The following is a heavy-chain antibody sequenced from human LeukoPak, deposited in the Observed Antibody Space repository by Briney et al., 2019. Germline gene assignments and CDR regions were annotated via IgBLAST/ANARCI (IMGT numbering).Heavy chain of an antibody. D-gene: IGHD6-19*01. J-gene: IGHJ6*02. CDR3: ARFGGYSSGWSLYYYYYYGMDV. CDR1: GYSFTSYW. V-gene: IGHV5-51*01. CDR2: IYPGDSDT. Sequence: GESLKISCKGSGYSFTSYWIGWVRQIPGKGLEWMGIIYPGDSDTRYSQSFQGQVTISADKSISTAYLQWSSLKASDTAMYYCARFGGYSSGWSLYYYYYYGMDVWGQGTTVTVSS.